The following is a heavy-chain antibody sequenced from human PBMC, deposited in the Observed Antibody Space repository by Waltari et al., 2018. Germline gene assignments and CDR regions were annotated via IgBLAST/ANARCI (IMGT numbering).Heavy chain of an antibody. Sequence: QLQLQESGPALVRPSATLSLSCTVPGGSVSSPAYYWSWVRQSPGKGLEWIETIYYSGSTSYNPSLKSRVTISIDTSKNQLSLELTSVTAADTAIYYCASHLWYRDLSRVAFDFWGQGTLVAVSS. J-gene: IGHJ4*02. V-gene: IGHV4-39*07. CDR2: IYYSGST. CDR3: ASHLWYRDLSRVAFDF. D-gene: IGHD3-10*01. CDR1: GGSVSSPAYY.